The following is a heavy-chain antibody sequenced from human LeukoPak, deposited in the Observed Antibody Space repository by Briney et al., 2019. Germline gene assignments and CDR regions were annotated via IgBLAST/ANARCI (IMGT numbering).Heavy chain of an antibody. CDR3: ARDGGYGFDY. D-gene: IGHD5-18*01. J-gene: IGHJ4*02. CDR1: GGSISSYY. Sequence: SETLSLTCTVSGGSISSYYWSWLRQPPGKGLEWIGYIYYSGSTNYNPSLKSRVTISVDTSKNQFSLKLSSVTAADTAVYYCARDGGYGFDYWGQGTLVTVSS. CDR2: IYYSGST. V-gene: IGHV4-59*01.